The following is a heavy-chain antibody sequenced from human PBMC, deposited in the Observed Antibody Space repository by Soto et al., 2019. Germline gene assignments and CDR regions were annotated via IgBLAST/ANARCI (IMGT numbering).Heavy chain of an antibody. CDR2: IYPSGTS. CDR1: GGSISGGGFS. CDR3: ARRHYFGSGSTD. D-gene: IGHD3-10*01. Sequence: SETLSLTWAVSGGSISGGGFSRNWIQQSPGKGLQWIGYIYPSGTSYYNPSLKSRVTISVNKSQNQFSLRLSSMTAADTAVSYCARRHYFGSGSTDWGHGTLVTVSS. J-gene: IGHJ4*01. V-gene: IGHV4-30-2*06.